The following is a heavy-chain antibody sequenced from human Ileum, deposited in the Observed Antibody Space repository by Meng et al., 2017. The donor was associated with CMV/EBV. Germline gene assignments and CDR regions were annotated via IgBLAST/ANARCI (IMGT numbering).Heavy chain of an antibody. J-gene: IGHJ4*02. V-gene: IGHV1-69*04. CDR2: IIPFLDVS. CDR1: GDTFRTYT. D-gene: IGHD2/OR15-2a*01. CDR3: AREAHFSFDL. Sequence: GSCEASGDTFRTYTITWVRQAPGQGLEWMGNIIPFLDVSKYAQKFQGRVTFTTDRSTNTIYMELSSLRSDDTAMYFCAREAHFSFDLWGQGTLVTVSS.